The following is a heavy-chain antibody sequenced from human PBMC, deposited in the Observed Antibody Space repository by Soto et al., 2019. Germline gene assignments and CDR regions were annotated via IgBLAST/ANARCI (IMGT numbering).Heavy chain of an antibody. CDR1: GGSISSGGYY. CDR2: IYYSGST. CDR3: SRERGVPAAINYYYMDV. D-gene: IGHD2-2*01. J-gene: IGHJ6*03. Sequence: QVQLQESGPGLVKPSQTLSLTCTVSGGSISSGGYYWSWIRQHPGKGLEWIGYIYYSGSTYYNPVLVCRVTISVDTSKNQFSLKRSSVTAADTAVYYCSRERGVPAAINYYYMDVWGKGTTVTVSS. V-gene: IGHV4-31*03.